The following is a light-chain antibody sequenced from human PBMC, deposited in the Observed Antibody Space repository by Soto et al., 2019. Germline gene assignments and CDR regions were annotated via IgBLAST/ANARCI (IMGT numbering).Light chain of an antibody. Sequence: EIVLTQSPGTLSLSPRERATLSCRASQSVSSSYLAWYQQKPGQAPRLLIYGASSRATGIPDRFSGSGSGTDFTLTISRLEPEDFAVYYCQQYGSSPPITFGQGTRLENK. CDR1: QSVSSSY. CDR2: GAS. CDR3: QQYGSSPPIT. V-gene: IGKV3-20*01. J-gene: IGKJ5*01.